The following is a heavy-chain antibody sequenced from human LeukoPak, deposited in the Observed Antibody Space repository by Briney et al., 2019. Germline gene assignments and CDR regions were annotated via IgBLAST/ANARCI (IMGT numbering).Heavy chain of an antibody. D-gene: IGHD1-1*01. CDR3: ARVNINNWHSCDY. Sequence: SGTLSLTCAVSGGSISSNNWWGWVRQPPGKGLEWIGEIYHSGSPNYNPSLKSRVIISVDKSRNHFSLNLSSVTAADTAVYYCARVNINNWHSCDYWGQGALVTVSS. CDR1: GGSISSNNW. V-gene: IGHV4-4*02. CDR2: IYHSGSP. J-gene: IGHJ4*02.